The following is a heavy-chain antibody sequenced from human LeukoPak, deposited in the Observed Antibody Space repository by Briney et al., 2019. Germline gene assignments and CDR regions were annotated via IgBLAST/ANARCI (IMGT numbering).Heavy chain of an antibody. D-gene: IGHD3-22*01. J-gene: IGHJ4*02. CDR3: ASESTNYYDSSGYEDY. V-gene: IGHV1-2*02. Sequence: GASVKVSCKASGYTFTGYYMHWVRQAPGQGLEWMGWINPNSGGTNYAQKFQGRVTMTRDTSISTAYMELSRLRSDDTAVYYCASESTNYYDSSGYEDYWGQGTLVTVSS. CDR1: GYTFTGYY. CDR2: INPNSGGT.